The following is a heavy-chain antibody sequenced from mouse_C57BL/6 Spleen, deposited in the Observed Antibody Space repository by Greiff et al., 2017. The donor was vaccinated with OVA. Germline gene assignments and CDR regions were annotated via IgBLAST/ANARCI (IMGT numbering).Heavy chain of an antibody. V-gene: IGHV1-19*01. CDR3: AREGGTVSYYFDY. D-gene: IGHD4-1*01. J-gene: IGHJ2*01. Sequence: EVQLQQSGPVLVKPGASVKMSCKASGYTFTDYYMNWVKQSHGKSLEWIGVINPYNGGTSYNQKFKGKATLTVDKSSSTAYMELNSLTSEDSAVYYCAREGGTVSYYFDYWGQGTTLTVSS. CDR1: GYTFTDYY. CDR2: INPYNGGT.